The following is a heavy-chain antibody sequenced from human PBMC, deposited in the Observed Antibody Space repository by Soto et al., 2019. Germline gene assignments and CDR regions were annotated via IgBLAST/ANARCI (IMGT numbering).Heavy chain of an antibody. V-gene: IGHV3-15*01. J-gene: IGHJ6*02. Sequence: GGSLRLSCAASGFTFSNAWMSWVRQAPGKGLEWVGRIKSKTDGGTTDYAAPVKGRFTISRDDSKNTLYLQMNSLKTEDTAVYYCTTGYLGERNYYYYYGMDVWGQGTTVTVSS. CDR3: TTGYLGERNYYYYYGMDV. D-gene: IGHD3-16*01. CDR1: GFTFSNAW. CDR2: IKSKTDGGTT.